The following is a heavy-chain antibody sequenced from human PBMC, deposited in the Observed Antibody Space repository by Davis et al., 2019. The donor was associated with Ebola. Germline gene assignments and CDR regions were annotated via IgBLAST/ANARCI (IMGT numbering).Heavy chain of an antibody. J-gene: IGHJ5*02. CDR1: GFSLSTSGMC. Sequence: SGPTLVKPPQTLTLPCTFSGFSLSTSGMCVSWIRQPPGKALEWLALIDWDDDKYYSTSLKTRLTISKDTSKNQVVLTMTNMDPVDTATYYCARTEYSSSSGWFDPWGQGTLVTVSS. D-gene: IGHD6-6*01. CDR2: IDWDDDK. CDR3: ARTEYSSSSGWFDP. V-gene: IGHV2-70*01.